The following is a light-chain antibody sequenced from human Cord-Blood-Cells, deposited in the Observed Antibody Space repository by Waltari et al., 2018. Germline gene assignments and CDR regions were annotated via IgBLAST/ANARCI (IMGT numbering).Light chain of an antibody. CDR2: DVS. CDR3: SSYTSSSTLV. Sequence: PASVSGSPGQSITISCTGTSSDVGCYNYVSWYQQHPGKAPKLMIYDVSNRPSGVSNRFSGSKSGNTASLTISGLQAEDEADYYCSSYTSSSTLVFGGGTKLTVL. CDR1: SSDVGCYNY. J-gene: IGLJ3*02. V-gene: IGLV2-14*01.